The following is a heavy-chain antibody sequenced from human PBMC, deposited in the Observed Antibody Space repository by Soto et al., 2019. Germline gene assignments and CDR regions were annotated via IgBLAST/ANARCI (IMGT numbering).Heavy chain of an antibody. D-gene: IGHD1-1*01. V-gene: IGHV1-18*01. CDR2: ISAYNGNT. CDR1: GYTFTSYG. CDR3: ARVTILAQADRGGDGTTPSYYYGMDV. J-gene: IGHJ6*02. Sequence: VASVKVSCKASGYTFTSYGISWVRQAPGQGLEWMRWISAYNGNTNYAQKLQGRVTMTTDTSTSTAYMELRSLRSDDTAVYYCARVTILAQADRGGDGTTPSYYYGMDVWGQGTTVTVSS.